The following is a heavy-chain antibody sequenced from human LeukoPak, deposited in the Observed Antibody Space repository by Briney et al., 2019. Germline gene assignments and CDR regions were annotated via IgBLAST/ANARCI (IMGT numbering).Heavy chain of an antibody. CDR1: GYTFSTYW. D-gene: IGHD3-10*01. V-gene: IGHV5-51*01. CDR3: ARFHGSGTSSYFDS. Sequence: GESLKISCQGSGYTFSTYWIGGVRQMPGKGLEWMGIIYPGNSDTRNSPSFQGQVTISVDKSINTAYLQWSSLKASDTAMYYCARFHGSGTSSYFDSWGQGTPVTVSS. J-gene: IGHJ4*02. CDR2: IYPGNSDT.